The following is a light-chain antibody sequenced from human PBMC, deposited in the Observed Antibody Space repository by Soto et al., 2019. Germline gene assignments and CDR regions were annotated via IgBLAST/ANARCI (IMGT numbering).Light chain of an antibody. Sequence: DIQMTQSPSTLSSSVGDRVTITCRASQTISSWLAWYQQKPGKAPKLLIYKASTLKSGVPSRFSGSGSGTDFAFTITSLQPEDVATYYCQQYDSLPLSVGPGTKVAI. CDR3: QQYDSLPLS. CDR1: QTISSW. CDR2: KAS. V-gene: IGKV1-5*03. J-gene: IGKJ3*01.